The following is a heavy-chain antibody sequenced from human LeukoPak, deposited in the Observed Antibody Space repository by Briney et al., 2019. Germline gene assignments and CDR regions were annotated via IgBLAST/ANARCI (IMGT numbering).Heavy chain of an antibody. V-gene: IGHV3-21*06. Sequence: GGSLRLSCAASGFTFSSYSMNWVRQAPGRGLEWVSSISSSSYIYYADSVKGRFTISRDNSKNTLYLQMNSLRAEDAAIYYCATIGDRRTGELYRIDYWGQGTLVTVSS. CDR1: GFTFSSYS. D-gene: IGHD7-27*01. J-gene: IGHJ4*02. CDR3: ATIGDRRTGELYRIDY. CDR2: ISSSSYI.